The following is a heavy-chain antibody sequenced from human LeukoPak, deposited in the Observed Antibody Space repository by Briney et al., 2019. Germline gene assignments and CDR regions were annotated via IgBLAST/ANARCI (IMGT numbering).Heavy chain of an antibody. CDR2: IYTSGST. V-gene: IGHV4-4*07. D-gene: IGHD2-15*01. Sequence: SETLSLTCTVSGGSISSYYWSWIRQPAGKGLEWIGRIYTSGSTNYNPSLKSRVTMSVDTSKNQFSLTLSSVTAADTAVYYCARVGVVVVAATLPSYWFDPWGQGTLVTVSS. CDR1: GGSISSYY. CDR3: ARVGVVVVAATLPSYWFDP. J-gene: IGHJ5*02.